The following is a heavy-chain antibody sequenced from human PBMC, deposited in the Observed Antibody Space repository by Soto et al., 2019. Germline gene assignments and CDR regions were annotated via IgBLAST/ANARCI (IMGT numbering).Heavy chain of an antibody. Sequence: GSLRLSCVASGFSFGRYGMHWVRQALGKGLVWGSRINAYWPNINYADSVTGRFFIYRDDAKSELYLQMNNLRAEETAIYYCARGGLEPFDYWGQGVLVTVSS. CDR3: ARGGLEPFDY. V-gene: IGHV3-74*01. CDR2: INAYWPNI. CDR1: GFSFGRYG. D-gene: IGHD1-1*01. J-gene: IGHJ4*01.